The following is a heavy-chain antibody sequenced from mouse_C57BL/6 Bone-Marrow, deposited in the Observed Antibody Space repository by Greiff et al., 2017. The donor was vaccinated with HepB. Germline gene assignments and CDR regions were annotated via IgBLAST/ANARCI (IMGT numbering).Heavy chain of an antibody. D-gene: IGHD1-1*01. CDR1: GYAFTNYL. V-gene: IGHV1-54*01. Sequence: VQLQQSGAELVRPGTSVKVSCKASGYAFTNYLIEWVKQRPGQGLEWIGVINPGSGGTNYNEKFKGKATLTADKSSSTAYMQLSSLTSEDSAVYFCARFGGYYGSSYRFAYRGQGTLVTVSA. J-gene: IGHJ3*01. CDR2: INPGSGGT. CDR3: ARFGGYYGSSYRFAY.